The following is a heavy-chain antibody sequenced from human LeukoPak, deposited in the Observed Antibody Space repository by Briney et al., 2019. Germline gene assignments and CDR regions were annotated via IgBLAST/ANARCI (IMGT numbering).Heavy chain of an antibody. CDR3: ARVRRVYSSSPNLDY. Sequence: PSETLSLTCAVYGGSFSGYYWRWIRQPPGKGLEWIGEINHSGSTNYNPSLKSRVTISVDTSKNQFSLKLSSVTAADTAVYYCARVRRVYSSSPNLDYWGQGTLVTVSS. D-gene: IGHD6-6*01. V-gene: IGHV4-34*01. CDR1: GGSFSGYY. J-gene: IGHJ4*02. CDR2: INHSGST.